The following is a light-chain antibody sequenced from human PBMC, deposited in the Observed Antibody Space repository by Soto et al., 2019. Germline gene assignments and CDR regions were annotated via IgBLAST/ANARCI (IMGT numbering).Light chain of an antibody. CDR3: KHYFSYPLT. J-gene: IGKJ4*01. Sequence: DIQMTQSPSTLSASVGDRVIITCRASQSLGTWLAWYQQKPGTAPVLLIYDVSRLVSGVPSRFSGSGSGTEFTLTISSLQPDDFATYYCKHYFSYPLTFGGGTRVEIK. CDR2: DVS. CDR1: QSLGTW. V-gene: IGKV1-5*01.